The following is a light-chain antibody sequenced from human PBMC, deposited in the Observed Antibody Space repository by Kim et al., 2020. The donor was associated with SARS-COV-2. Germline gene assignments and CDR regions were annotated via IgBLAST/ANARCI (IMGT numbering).Light chain of an antibody. J-gene: IGKJ1*01. V-gene: IGKV1-39*01. CDR3: QQSYSTPLT. CDR1: QSISSY. CDR2: AAS. Sequence: ASVGDRVTITCRASQSISSYLNWYQQKPGKAPKLLIYAASSLQSGVPSRFSGSGSGTDFTLTISSLQPEDFATYYCQQSYSTPLTFGQRTKVDIK.